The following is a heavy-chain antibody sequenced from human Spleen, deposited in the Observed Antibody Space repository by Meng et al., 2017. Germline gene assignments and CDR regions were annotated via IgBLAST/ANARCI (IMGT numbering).Heavy chain of an antibody. J-gene: IGHJ4*02. CDR2: INHRGRP. Sequence: QLQLEAWGSRVIESPDPLPRTCAAYGGSFSACDWSWIRQPPGRGRWWIGEINHRGRPNYNPSLKSRVTISVDTSKNQFSLKLSSVTAADTAVYYCARVPGWDYVWGSYRYAPYYFDYWGQGTLVTVSS. V-gene: IGHV4-34*01. D-gene: IGHD3-16*02. CDR3: ARVPGWDYVWGSYRYAPYYFDY. CDR1: GGSFSACD.